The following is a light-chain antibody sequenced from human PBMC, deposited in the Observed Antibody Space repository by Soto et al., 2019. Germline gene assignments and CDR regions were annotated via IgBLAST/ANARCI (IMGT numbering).Light chain of an antibody. CDR1: QAMNTY. J-gene: IGKJ5*01. CDR3: QQLHSYPIT. V-gene: IGKV1-9*01. CDR2: GAS. Sequence: DIQLTQSPSFLSASVGDIVTISFRASQAMNTYIAWYQQRPGAAPKLLVYGASTLYTGVPSRFSGSESGAVFTLTISSLQPEDFATYYCQQLHSYPITFGQGTRLEIK.